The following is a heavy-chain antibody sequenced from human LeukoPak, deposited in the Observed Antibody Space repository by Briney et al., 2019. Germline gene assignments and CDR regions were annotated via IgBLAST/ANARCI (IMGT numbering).Heavy chain of an antibody. CDR1: GGSISSGGYY. V-gene: IGHV4-31*03. J-gene: IGHJ6*02. Sequence: SQTLSPTCTVSGGSISSGGYYWSWIRQHPGKGLEWIGYIYYSGSTYYNPSLKSRVTISVDTSKNQFSLKLSSVTAADTAVYYCRTTQSSGYYYGMDVWGQGTTVTVSS. D-gene: IGHD1/OR15-1a*01. CDR3: RTTQSSGYYYGMDV. CDR2: IYYSGST.